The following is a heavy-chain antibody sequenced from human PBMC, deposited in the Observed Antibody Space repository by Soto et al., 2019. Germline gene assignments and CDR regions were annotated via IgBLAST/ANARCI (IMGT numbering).Heavy chain of an antibody. CDR1: GGSISSYY. V-gene: IGHV4-59*12. J-gene: IGHJ4*02. CDR2: IYYSGGT. D-gene: IGHD5-12*01. Sequence: SETLSLTCTVSGGSISSYYWSWIRQPPGKGLEWIGYIYYSGGTNYNPSLKSRVTMSVDKSKNQFSLKLSSVTAADTAVYYCARSRTLGGYDYLDYWGQGTLVTVSS. CDR3: ARSRTLGGYDYLDY.